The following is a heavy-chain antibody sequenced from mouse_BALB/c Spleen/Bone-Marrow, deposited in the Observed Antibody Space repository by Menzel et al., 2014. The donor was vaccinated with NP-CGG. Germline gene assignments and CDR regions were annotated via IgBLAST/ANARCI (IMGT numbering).Heavy chain of an antibody. J-gene: IGHJ3*01. CDR1: SYTFTDYA. CDR2: ISTYYGNT. CDR3: ARGYYGNTGFAY. V-gene: IGHV1-67*01. D-gene: IGHD2-1*01. Sequence: QVQLQQSGPELVRPGVSVKISCKGSSYTFTDYAMHWVKQSHAKSLEWIGVISTYYGNTNYNQKFKGKATMTVDKPSSTAYMELARLTSEDSAVYYCARGYYGNTGFAYWGQGTLVTVSA.